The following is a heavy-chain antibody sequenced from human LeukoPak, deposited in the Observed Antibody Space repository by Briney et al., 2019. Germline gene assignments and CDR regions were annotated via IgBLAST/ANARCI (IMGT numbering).Heavy chain of an antibody. Sequence: GGSLRLSCAASGFTFSSYSMNWVRQAPGKGLEWVSSISSSSSHIYYADSVKGRFTISRDNAKNSLYLQMNSLRVEDTAVYYCARDPVGNSGWYDYWGQGTLVTVAS. CDR3: ARDPVGNSGWYDY. D-gene: IGHD6-19*01. CDR1: GFTFSSYS. CDR2: ISSSSSHI. V-gene: IGHV3-21*01. J-gene: IGHJ4*02.